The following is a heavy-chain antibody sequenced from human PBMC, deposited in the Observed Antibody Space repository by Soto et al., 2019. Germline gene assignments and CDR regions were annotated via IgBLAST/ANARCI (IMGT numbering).Heavy chain of an antibody. CDR3: ARGLANDYYYYYMDV. CDR1: GGSISSGGYY. V-gene: IGHV4-31*11. CDR2: IYYSGST. Sequence: SETLSLTCAVSGGSISSGGYYWSWIRQHPGKGLEWIGYIYYSGSTYYNPSLKSRVTISVDTSKNQFSLKLSSVTAADTAVYYCARGLANDYYYYYMDVWGKGTTVTVSS. J-gene: IGHJ6*03.